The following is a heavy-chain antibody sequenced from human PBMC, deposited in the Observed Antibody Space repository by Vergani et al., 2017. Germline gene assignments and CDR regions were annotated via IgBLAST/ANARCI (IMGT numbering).Heavy chain of an antibody. Sequence: QLQLQESGPGLVKPSETLSLTCTVSGGSISSSSYYWGWIRQPPGKGLEWIGSIYYSGSTYYNPSLKSRVTISVDTSKNQFSLKLSSVTAADTAVYYCARCGYSGDDYWSDYWGQGTLVTVSS. D-gene: IGHD5-12*01. J-gene: IGHJ4*02. CDR1: GGSISSSSYY. V-gene: IGHV4-39*01. CDR3: ARCGYSGDDYWSDY. CDR2: IYYSGST.